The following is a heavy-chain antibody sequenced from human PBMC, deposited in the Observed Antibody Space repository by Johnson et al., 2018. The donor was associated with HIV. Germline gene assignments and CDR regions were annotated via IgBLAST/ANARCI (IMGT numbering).Heavy chain of an antibody. J-gene: IGHJ3*02. D-gene: IGHD6-19*01. V-gene: IGHV3-64*01. CDR2: ISSNGGST. CDR3: ARAPGWFDAFDI. CDR1: GFTFSSYA. Sequence: EVQLVESGGGLVQPGWSLRLSCAASGFTFSSYAMHWVRQAPGKGLEYVSAISSNGGSTYYANSVKGRFTISRDNSKNTLYLQMGSLRAEDMAVYYCARAPGWFDAFDIWGQGTMVTVSS.